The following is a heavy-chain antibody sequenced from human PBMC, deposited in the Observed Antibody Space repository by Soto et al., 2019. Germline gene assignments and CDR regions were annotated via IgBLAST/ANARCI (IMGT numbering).Heavy chain of an antibody. Sequence: QVQLQESGPGLVEPSQTLSLTCTVSGGSISSGGYYWSWMRQHPGKGLEWIGYTYYSGSTYYNPSLTGRVTISVDTSKNHFSLKLSSVTAADTAGYYCARSVKDTAMAHDAFDIWGQETMVTVSS. D-gene: IGHD5-18*01. CDR3: ARSVKDTAMAHDAFDI. J-gene: IGHJ3*02. V-gene: IGHV4-31*03. CDR2: TYYSGST. CDR1: GGSISSGGYY.